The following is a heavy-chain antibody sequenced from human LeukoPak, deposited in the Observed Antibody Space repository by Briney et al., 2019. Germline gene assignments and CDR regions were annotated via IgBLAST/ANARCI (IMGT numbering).Heavy chain of an antibody. D-gene: IGHD3-22*01. CDR1: GYTFTGYY. V-gene: IGHV7-4-1*01. CDR3: VTNFDSSGYFGY. J-gene: IGHJ4*02. CDR2: VNTNTGNP. Sequence: ASVKVSCKASGYTFTGYYMHWVRRVPGQGLEWVGWVNTNTGNPTYAQGFTGRFVFSSDTSVSTAYLQIGSLKAEDTAVYYCVTNFDSSGYFGYWGQGTLVTVSS.